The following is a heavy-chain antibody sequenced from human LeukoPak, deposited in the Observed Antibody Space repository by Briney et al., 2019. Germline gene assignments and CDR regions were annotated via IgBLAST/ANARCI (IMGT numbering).Heavy chain of an antibody. V-gene: IGHV3-23*01. CDR1: GLTFSSSA. J-gene: IGHJ4*02. CDR3: AKEMTYGGISYYFDY. Sequence: GGSLRLSCAASGLTFSSSAMSWVRQAPGKGLEWVSAISGSGGSTYYADSVKGRFTISRDNSKNTLYLQMNSLRAEDTAVYYCAKEMTYGGISYYFDYWGQGTLVTVSS. CDR2: ISGSGGST. D-gene: IGHD4-23*01.